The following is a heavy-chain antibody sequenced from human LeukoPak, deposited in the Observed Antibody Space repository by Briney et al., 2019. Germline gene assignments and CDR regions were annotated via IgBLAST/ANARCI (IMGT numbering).Heavy chain of an antibody. Sequence: PSESLSLTCAAYGGSFSGYYWSWFRQPPGKGLEWIGEINHSGSTNYNPSLKSRVTISVDTSKNQFSLKLSSVTAADTAVYYCARGAPFVVVPAATNWFDPWGQGTLVTVSS. D-gene: IGHD2-2*01. V-gene: IGHV4-34*01. CDR1: GGSFSGYY. J-gene: IGHJ5*02. CDR2: INHSGST. CDR3: ARGAPFVVVPAATNWFDP.